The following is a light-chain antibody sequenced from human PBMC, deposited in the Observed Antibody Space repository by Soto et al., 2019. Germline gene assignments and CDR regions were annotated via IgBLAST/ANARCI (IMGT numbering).Light chain of an antibody. V-gene: IGKV3-20*01. CDR3: QQYGSSPIT. Sequence: EIVLTQSPGLLSLSPGERATLSCRASQSIDSRYLGWYQQKPGQTPRLLIYGASSRATGIPDRFSGSGSGTDFTLTISRLEPEDFAVYYCQQYGSSPITFGQGTQREIK. J-gene: IGKJ5*01. CDR1: QSIDSRY. CDR2: GAS.